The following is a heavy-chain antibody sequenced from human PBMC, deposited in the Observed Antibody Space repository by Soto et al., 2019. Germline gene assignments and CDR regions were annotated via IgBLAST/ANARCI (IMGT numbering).Heavy chain of an antibody. Sequence: SETLSLTCVVSGYSISSAYYWGWIRQPPGKGLEWIGSVYHSGSTYYNPSLKSRVTISVDTSKNHFSMKLRSVTAADSAVYYCARSGTTTPLFPIQWGQGTLVTVS. V-gene: IGHV4-38-2*01. J-gene: IGHJ4*02. CDR3: ARSGTTTPLFPIQ. CDR1: GYSISSAYY. D-gene: IGHD1-1*01. CDR2: VYHSGST.